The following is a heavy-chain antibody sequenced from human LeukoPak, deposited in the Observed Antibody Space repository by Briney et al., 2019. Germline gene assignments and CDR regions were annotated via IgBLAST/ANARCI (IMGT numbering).Heavy chain of an antibody. CDR1: GDSISMHY. V-gene: IGHV4-59*11. J-gene: IGHJ6*03. CDR2: IDHTGST. D-gene: IGHD6-13*01. Sequence: SETLSLTCTVSGDSISMHYWSWIRQPPGKGLEWIGYIDHTGSTNYNPSLNSRVTISRDTSKNHFSLELSSVTAADTAVYFCARGRVSSSSWSSTYYYYFYMDVWGKGTTVTVSS. CDR3: ARGRVSSSSWSSTYYYYFYMDV.